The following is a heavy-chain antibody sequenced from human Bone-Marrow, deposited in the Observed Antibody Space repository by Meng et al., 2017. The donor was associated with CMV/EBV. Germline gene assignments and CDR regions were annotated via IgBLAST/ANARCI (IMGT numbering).Heavy chain of an antibody. CDR1: GYTFTAHY. CDR3: ARDRCSSTSCYPDWFDP. V-gene: IGHV1-2*02. D-gene: IGHD2-2*01. Sequence: ASVKVSCKASGYTFTAHYFHWVRQAPGQGLEWMGWIHPHRGDTNYAQQFQGRVTLTRDTSINTAYMELSRLRSDDTAVYYCARDRCSSTSCYPDWFDPWGQGTLVTVSS. J-gene: IGHJ5*02. CDR2: IHPHRGDT.